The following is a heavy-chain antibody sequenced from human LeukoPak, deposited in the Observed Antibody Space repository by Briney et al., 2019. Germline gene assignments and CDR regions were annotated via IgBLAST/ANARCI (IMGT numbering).Heavy chain of an antibody. CDR3: ARAHYYGSVISDAFDI. D-gene: IGHD3-10*01. Sequence: PSETLSLTCTVSGGSISSYYWSWIRQPPGKGLEWIGYIYYTGSTYYNPSLKSRVTISVDTSKNQFSLKLSSVTAADTAVYYCARAHYYGSVISDAFDIWGQGTMVTVSS. J-gene: IGHJ3*02. V-gene: IGHV4-59*08. CDR1: GGSISSYY. CDR2: IYYTGST.